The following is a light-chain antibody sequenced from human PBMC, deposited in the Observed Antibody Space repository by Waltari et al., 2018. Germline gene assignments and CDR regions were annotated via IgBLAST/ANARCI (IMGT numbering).Light chain of an antibody. Sequence: QSALPQPASVSGSPGPSSTISLPGTSSDVGGYNSVSWYQQHPGKAPKLMIYEVSNRPSGVSNRFSGSKSGNTASLTISGLQAEDEADYYCSSYTSSSTVFGTGTKVTVL. J-gene: IGLJ1*01. CDR3: SSYTSSSTV. CDR1: SSDVGGYNS. V-gene: IGLV2-14*01. CDR2: EVS.